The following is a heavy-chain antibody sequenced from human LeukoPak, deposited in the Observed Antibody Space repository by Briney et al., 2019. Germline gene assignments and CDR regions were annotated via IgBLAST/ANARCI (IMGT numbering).Heavy chain of an antibody. CDR1: GYTFTSYD. J-gene: IGHJ6*03. CDR2: MNPNSSNT. Sequence: ASVKVSCKASGYTFTSYDINWVRQATGQGLEWMGWMNPNSSNTGYAQKFQGRVTMTRSTSISTAYMELSSLRSEDTAVYYCARAPTRLGAARRGYYYYYMDVWGKGTTVTVSS. V-gene: IGHV1-8*01. CDR3: ARAPTRLGAARRGYYYYYMDV. D-gene: IGHD6-6*01.